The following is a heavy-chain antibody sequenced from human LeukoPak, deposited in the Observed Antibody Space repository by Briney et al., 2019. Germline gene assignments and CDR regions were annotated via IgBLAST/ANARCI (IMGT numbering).Heavy chain of an antibody. V-gene: IGHV4-59*01. D-gene: IGHD4-23*01. CDR3: ARTVVTPRGHNWFDP. Sequence: SETLSFICTVSGGSISSYYWSWIRQPPGKGLEWIGYIYYSGSTNYNPSLKSRVTISVDTSKNQFSLKLSSVTAADTAVYYCARTVVTPRGHNWFDPWGQGTLVTVSS. CDR1: GGSISSYY. CDR2: IYYSGST. J-gene: IGHJ5*02.